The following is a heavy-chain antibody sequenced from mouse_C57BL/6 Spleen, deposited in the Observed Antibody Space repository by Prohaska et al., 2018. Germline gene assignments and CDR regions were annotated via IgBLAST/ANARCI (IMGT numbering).Heavy chain of an antibody. V-gene: IGHV1-42*01. CDR2: INPSTGGT. D-gene: IGHD2-3*01. CDR3: ARSGDDGYYVPLLDY. Sequence: EVQLQQSGPELVKPGASVKISCKASGYSFTGYYMNWVKQSPEKSLEWIGEINPSTGGTTYNQKFKAKATLTVDKSSSTAYMQLKSLTSEDSAVYYCARSGDDGYYVPLLDYWGQGTTLTVSS. CDR1: GYSFTGYY. J-gene: IGHJ2*01.